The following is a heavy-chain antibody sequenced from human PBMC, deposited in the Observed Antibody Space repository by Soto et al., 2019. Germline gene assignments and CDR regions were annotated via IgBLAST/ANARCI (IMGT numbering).Heavy chain of an antibody. CDR3: ARGRTSVVPAAILRIPGEFDP. V-gene: IGHV1-8*01. J-gene: IGHJ5*02. CDR2: MNPNSGNT. Sequence: ASVKVSCKASGYTFTSYDINWVRQATGQGLEWMGWMNPNSGNTGYAQKFQGRVTMTRNTSISTAYMELSSLRSEDTAVYYCARGRTSVVPAAILRIPGEFDPWGQGTLVTVSS. CDR1: GYTFTSYD. D-gene: IGHD2-2*01.